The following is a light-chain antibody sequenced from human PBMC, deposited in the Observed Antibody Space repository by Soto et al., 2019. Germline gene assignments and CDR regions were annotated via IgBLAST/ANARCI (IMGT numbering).Light chain of an antibody. CDR2: DVT. CDR1: SSDVGNNNY. Sequence: QSALTQPASVSGSPGQSITISCTGTSSDVGNNNYVSWYQQNPGKAPKLIICDVTDRPSGVSNRFSGSKSGNTASLTISGLQADDEADYYCSLFTGSSYVFGTGTKLTVL. J-gene: IGLJ1*01. V-gene: IGLV2-14*01. CDR3: SLFTGSSYV.